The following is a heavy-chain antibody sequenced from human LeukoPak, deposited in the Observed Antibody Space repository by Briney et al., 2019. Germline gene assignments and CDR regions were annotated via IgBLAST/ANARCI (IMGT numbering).Heavy chain of an antibody. CDR2: IIPILGIA. Sequence: SVKVSCKASGCTFSSYAISWVRQAPGQGLEWMGRIIPILGIANYAQKFQGRVTITADKSTSTAYMELSSLRSEDTAVYYCARDRTGSYGSDYWGQGTLVTVSS. J-gene: IGHJ4*02. CDR1: GCTFSSYA. V-gene: IGHV1-69*04. CDR3: ARDRTGSYGSDY. D-gene: IGHD5-18*01.